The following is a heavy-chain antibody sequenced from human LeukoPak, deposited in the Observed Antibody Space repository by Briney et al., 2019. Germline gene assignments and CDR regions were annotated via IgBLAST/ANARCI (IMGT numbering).Heavy chain of an antibody. Sequence: GGSLRLSCAASGFTFSTYGVHWVRQAPGKGLEWVAVIWYDGSNKYYADSVKGRFTISRDNSKNTLYLQMNSLRAEDTAVYYCARAKIGRPLTVTPDYFDYWGQGTLVTVSS. V-gene: IGHV3-33*01. CDR3: ARAKIGRPLTVTPDYFDY. J-gene: IGHJ4*02. CDR2: IWYDGSNK. D-gene: IGHD4-17*01. CDR1: GFTFSTYG.